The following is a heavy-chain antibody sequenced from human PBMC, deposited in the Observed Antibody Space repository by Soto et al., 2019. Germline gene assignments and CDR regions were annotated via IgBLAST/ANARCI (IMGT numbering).Heavy chain of an antibody. CDR2: ISYAGSNT. D-gene: IGHD3-10*01. CDR3: VGGQYYFDY. V-gene: IGHV3-30*03. J-gene: IGHJ4*02. Sequence: QVQLVESGGGVVQPGRSLRLSCAASGFPFTTYGKHGVREGPGKGLEWVAVISYAGSNTYYADYVKGRFTISRDNSKNTLYLQMNSLRPEYTALYYCVGGQYYFDYRGQGTLVTVSS. CDR1: GFPFTTYG.